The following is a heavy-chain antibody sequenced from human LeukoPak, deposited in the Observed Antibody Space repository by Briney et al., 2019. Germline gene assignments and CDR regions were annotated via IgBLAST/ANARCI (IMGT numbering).Heavy chain of an antibody. Sequence: SVKVSCKASGGTFSSYAISWVRQAPGQGLEWMGGIIPIFGTANYAQKFQGRVTITTDESTSTVYMELRSLRSEDTAVYYCARVGIAAADRPFDYWGQGTLVTVSS. J-gene: IGHJ4*02. CDR2: IIPIFGTA. CDR1: GGTFSSYA. D-gene: IGHD6-13*01. V-gene: IGHV1-69*05. CDR3: ARVGIAAADRPFDY.